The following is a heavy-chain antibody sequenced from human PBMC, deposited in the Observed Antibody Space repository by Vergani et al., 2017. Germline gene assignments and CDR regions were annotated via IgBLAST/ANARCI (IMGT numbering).Heavy chain of an antibody. CDR2: SIPIFGTA. V-gene: IGHV1-69*01. J-gene: IGHJ6*02. Sequence: QVQLVQSGAEVKKPGSSVKVSCKASGGTFSSYAISWVRQAPGQGLEWMGGSIPIFGTANYAQKFQGRVTITADESTSTAYMELSSLRSEDTAVYYCARADWGYCSSTSCSSLVGYYYYGMDVWGQGTTVTVSS. CDR3: ARADWGYCSSTSCSSLVGYYYYGMDV. CDR1: GGTFSSYA. D-gene: IGHD2-2*01.